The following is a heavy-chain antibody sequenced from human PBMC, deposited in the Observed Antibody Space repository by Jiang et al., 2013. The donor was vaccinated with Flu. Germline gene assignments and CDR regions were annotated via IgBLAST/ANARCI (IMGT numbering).Heavy chain of an antibody. CDR3: AREADCSSTSCYYYYGMDV. CDR2: IYTSGST. J-gene: IGHJ6*04. Sequence: TVSGGSISSYYWSWIRQPAGKGLEWIGRIYTSGSTNYNPSLKSRVTMSVDTSKNQFSLKLSSVTAADTAVYYCAREADCSSTSCYYYYGMDVWGKGTTVTVSS. D-gene: IGHD2-2*01. CDR1: GGSISSYY. V-gene: IGHV4-4*07.